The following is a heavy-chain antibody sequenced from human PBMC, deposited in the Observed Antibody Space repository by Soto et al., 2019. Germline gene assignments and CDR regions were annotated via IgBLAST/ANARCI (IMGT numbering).Heavy chain of an antibody. CDR2: ISSSSYI. V-gene: IGHV3-21*01. CDR3: ARDGSRYYDFWSGYGAKNFDY. D-gene: IGHD3-3*01. J-gene: IGHJ4*02. CDR1: GFTFSSYS. Sequence: GGSLRLSCAASGFTFSSYSMNWVRQAPGKGLEWVSSISSSSYIYYADSVKGRFTISRDNAKNSLYLQMNSLRAEDTAVYYCARDGSRYYDFWSGYGAKNFDYWGQGTLVTVSS.